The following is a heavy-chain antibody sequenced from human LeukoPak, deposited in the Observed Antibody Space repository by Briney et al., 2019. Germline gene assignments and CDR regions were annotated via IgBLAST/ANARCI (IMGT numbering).Heavy chain of an antibody. V-gene: IGHV1-69*04. D-gene: IGHD3-22*01. J-gene: IGHJ4*02. CDR3: ASHTYYYDSSGYYLY. CDR2: IIPILGIA. Sequence: LVKVSCKASGGTFSSYAISWVRQAPGQGLEWMGRIIPILGIANYAQKFQGRVTITADKSTSTAYMELSSLRSEDTAVYYCASHTYYYDSSGYYLYWGQGTLVTVSS. CDR1: GGTFSSYA.